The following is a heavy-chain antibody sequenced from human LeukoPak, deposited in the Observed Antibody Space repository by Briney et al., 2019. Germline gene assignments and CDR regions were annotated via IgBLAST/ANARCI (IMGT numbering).Heavy chain of an antibody. CDR3: AKGTYSSSPRDY. D-gene: IGHD6-6*01. Sequence: GGSLRLSCAASGFTFSSCAMSWVRQAPGKGLEWVSAISGSGGSAYYAGSVKGRFTISRDNSKNTLFLQMNSLRAEDTAVYYCAKGTYSSSPRDYWGQGTLVTVSS. CDR1: GFTFSSCA. V-gene: IGHV3-23*01. CDR2: ISGSGGSA. J-gene: IGHJ4*02.